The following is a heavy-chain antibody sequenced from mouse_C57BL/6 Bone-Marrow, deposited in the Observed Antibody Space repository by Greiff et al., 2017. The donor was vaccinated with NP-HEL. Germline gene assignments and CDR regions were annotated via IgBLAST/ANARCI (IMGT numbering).Heavy chain of an antibody. J-gene: IGHJ4*01. D-gene: IGHD1-1*01. CDR3: TRDYYGQFYYAMGY. CDR2: IDPETGGT. CDR1: GYTFTDYE. Sequence: VQLQQSGAELVRPGASVTLSCKASGYTFTDYEMHWVKQTPVHGLEWIGAIDPETGGTAYNQKFKGKAILTADKSSSTAYMELRSLTSEDSAVYYCTRDYYGQFYYAMGYWGQGTSVTVSS. V-gene: IGHV1-15*01.